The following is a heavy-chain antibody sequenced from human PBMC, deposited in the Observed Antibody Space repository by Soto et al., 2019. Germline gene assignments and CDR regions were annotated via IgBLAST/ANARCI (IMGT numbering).Heavy chain of an antibody. CDR1: GFTFSNAW. J-gene: IGHJ6*02. V-gene: IGHV3-15*07. CDR2: IKSKTDGGTT. CDR3: TTDYGELRYFDWLLRGPYSYYGMDV. Sequence: PGGSLRLSCAASGFTFSNAWMNWVRQAPGKGLEWVGRIKSKTDGGTTDYAAPVKGRFTIPRDDSKNTLYLQMNSLKTEDTAVYYCTTDYGELRYFDWLLRGPYSYYGMDVWGQATTVTVSS. D-gene: IGHD3-9*01.